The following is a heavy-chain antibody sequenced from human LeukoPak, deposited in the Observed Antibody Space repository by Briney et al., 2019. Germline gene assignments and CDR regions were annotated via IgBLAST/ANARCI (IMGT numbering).Heavy chain of an antibody. V-gene: IGHV4-34*01. J-gene: IGHJ4*02. CDR2: INHSGST. Sequence: SETLSLTCAVYGGSFSGYYWSWIRQPPGKGLEWIGEINHSGSTNYNPSLKSRVTILVDTSKNQFSLKLSSVTAADTAVYYCARSMVVVRGPIDYWGQGTMVTVSS. CDR1: GGSFSGYY. D-gene: IGHD3-10*01. CDR3: ARSMVVVRGPIDY.